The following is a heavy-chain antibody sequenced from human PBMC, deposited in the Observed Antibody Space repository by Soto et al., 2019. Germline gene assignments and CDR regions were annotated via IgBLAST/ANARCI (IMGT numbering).Heavy chain of an antibody. CDR2: ISGSGGST. V-gene: IGHV3-23*01. Sequence: GGSLRLSCAASGFTFSSYAMSWVRQAPGKGLEWVSAISGSGGSTYYADSVKGRFTISRDNSKNTLYLQMNSLRAEDTAVYYCVKDTDKLTVVTPFDYWGQGTLVTVSS. CDR3: VKDTDKLTVVTPFDY. CDR1: GFTFSSYA. D-gene: IGHD2-15*01. J-gene: IGHJ4*02.